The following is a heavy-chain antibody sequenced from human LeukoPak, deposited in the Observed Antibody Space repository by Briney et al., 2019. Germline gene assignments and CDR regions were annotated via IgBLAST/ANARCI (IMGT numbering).Heavy chain of an antibody. V-gene: IGHV4-59*01. J-gene: IGHJ3*02. CDR3: ARGLYYDILTGYRNNDAFDI. Sequence: SETLSLTCTVSGGSISGYYWNWIRQPPGKGLEWIGYIYYSGSTNYNPSLKSRVTISVDTSKNQFSLKLSAVTAADTAVYYCARGLYYDILTGYRNNDAFDIWGQGTMVTVSS. CDR2: IYYSGST. CDR1: GGSISGYY. D-gene: IGHD3-9*01.